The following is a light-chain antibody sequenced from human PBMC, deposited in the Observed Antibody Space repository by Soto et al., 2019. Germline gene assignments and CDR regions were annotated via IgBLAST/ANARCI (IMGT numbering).Light chain of an antibody. J-gene: IGLJ1*01. CDR1: SSDVGGYNS. CDR3: SSYTSSSTEV. CDR2: DVT. Sequence: QSVLTQPASVSASPGQSITISCTGTSSDVGGYNSVSWYQQQPGKAPKLMIYDVTYRPSGVSDRFSGSKSDNTASLTISGLRAEDEADYYCSSYTSSSTEVFGTGTQLTVL. V-gene: IGLV2-14*01.